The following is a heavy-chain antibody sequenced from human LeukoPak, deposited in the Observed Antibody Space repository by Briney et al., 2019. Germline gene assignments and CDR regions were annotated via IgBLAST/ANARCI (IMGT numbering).Heavy chain of an antibody. Sequence: GASVKVSXKASGYTFTSYDINWVRQATGQGLEWMGWMNPNSGNTGYAQKFQGRVTMTRDTSISTAYMELSRLRSDDTAVYYCATDSRTYYYGSGSYPLNYFDYWGQGTLVTVSS. CDR1: GYTFTSYD. CDR3: ATDSRTYYYGSGSYPLNYFDY. D-gene: IGHD3-10*01. J-gene: IGHJ4*02. V-gene: IGHV1-8*01. CDR2: MNPNSGNT.